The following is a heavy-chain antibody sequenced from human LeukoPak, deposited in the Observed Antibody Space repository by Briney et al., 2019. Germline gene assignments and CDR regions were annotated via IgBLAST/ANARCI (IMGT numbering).Heavy chain of an antibody. D-gene: IGHD3-10*01. CDR3: ARASGDRGGYYDC. CDR1: GFTFSSYG. V-gene: IGHV3-64*01. CDR2: ISGHGGST. Sequence: PGGSLRLSCAASGFTFSSYGMHWVRQAPGKGLEYVSAISGHGGSTYYANSMKGRFTFSRDNSKNTLYLQMGSLRVDDTAVYYCARASGDRGGYYDCWGQGTQVTVSS. J-gene: IGHJ4*02.